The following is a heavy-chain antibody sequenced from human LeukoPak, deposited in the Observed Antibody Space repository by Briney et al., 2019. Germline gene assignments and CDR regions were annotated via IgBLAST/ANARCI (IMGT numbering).Heavy chain of an antibody. V-gene: IGHV3-21*01. CDR3: AKDYSKTSYYGSGTYYRPNWFDP. CDR1: GFTFNTYN. Sequence: GGSLRLSCVASGFTFNTYNMNWVRQAPGKGLEWVSSITSSSSYIYYADSVKGRFTISRDNAKSSLYLQMNSLRAEDTAVYYCAKDYSKTSYYGSGTYYRPNWFDPWGQGTLVTVSS. CDR2: ITSSSSYI. D-gene: IGHD3-10*01. J-gene: IGHJ5*02.